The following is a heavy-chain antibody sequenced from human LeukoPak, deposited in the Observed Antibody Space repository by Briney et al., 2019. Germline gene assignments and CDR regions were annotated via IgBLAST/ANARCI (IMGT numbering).Heavy chain of an antibody. CDR1: GYTFTSHG. V-gene: IGHV1-18*01. Sequence: ASVKVSCKASGYTFTSHGISWVRQAPGQGLEWMGWISTYNGNTNYAQKFQGRVTMTTDTSTTTAYMELRSLRSDDTAAYYCARGQGASWDTAMVTDHWGQGTLVTVSS. D-gene: IGHD5-18*01. CDR2: ISTYNGNT. CDR3: ARGQGASWDTAMVTDH. J-gene: IGHJ4*02.